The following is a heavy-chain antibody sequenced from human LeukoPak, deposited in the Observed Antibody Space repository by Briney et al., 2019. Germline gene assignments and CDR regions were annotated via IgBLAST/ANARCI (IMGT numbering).Heavy chain of an antibody. D-gene: IGHD3-16*01. CDR1: GYTFTDYY. V-gene: IGHV1-24*01. Sequence: ASVKVSCKASGYTFTDYYVHWLRQAPGKGLEWMGGFDPEDGETIYAQKFQGRVTMTEDTSTDTAYMELSSLRSEDTAVYYCAPHLGDPWGQGTLVTVSS. CDR2: FDPEDGET. J-gene: IGHJ5*02. CDR3: APHLGDP.